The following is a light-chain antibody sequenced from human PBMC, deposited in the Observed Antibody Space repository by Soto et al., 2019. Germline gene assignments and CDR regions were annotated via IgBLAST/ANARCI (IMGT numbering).Light chain of an antibody. CDR1: QNINSN. J-gene: IGKJ4*01. CDR3: QQYQDWPPLT. CDR2: GAS. V-gene: IGKV3D-15*01. Sequence: EILMTQSPLTLSVSPGEGATLSCRASQNINSNLAWYQQRPGQAPRVLIYGASSRASGITVRFSGSGSGTDFTLTINRLEPDDFAVYYCQQYQDWPPLTFGGGTRVESK.